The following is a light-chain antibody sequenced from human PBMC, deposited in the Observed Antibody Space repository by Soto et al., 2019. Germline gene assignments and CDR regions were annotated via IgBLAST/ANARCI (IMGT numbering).Light chain of an antibody. J-gene: IGKJ3*01. CDR2: KAS. CDR3: QQYNSYPFT. V-gene: IGKV1-5*03. CDR1: QRISSW. Sequence: DIPMTQSPSTLSASVGDRVTITCRASQRISSWLAWYQQKPGKAPKLLIYKASSLESGVPSRFSGSGSGTEFTLTISSLQPDDFATYYCQQYNSYPFTFGPGTKVDIK.